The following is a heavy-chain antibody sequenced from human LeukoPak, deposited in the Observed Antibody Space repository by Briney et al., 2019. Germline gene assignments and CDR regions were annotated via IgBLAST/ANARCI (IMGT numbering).Heavy chain of an antibody. J-gene: IGHJ5*02. D-gene: IGHD6-13*01. CDR3: ARGGSTSWFPNNWFDP. CDR2: IKQDGSEK. Sequence: GGSLRLSCAASGFNFGNYWMNWVRQAPGKGLEWVANIKQDGSEKYYVDSVKGRFTISRDNARNSLDLQMNSLRAEDTAVYYCARGGSTSWFPNNWFDPWGQGTLVTVSS. V-gene: IGHV3-7*04. CDR1: GFNFGNYW.